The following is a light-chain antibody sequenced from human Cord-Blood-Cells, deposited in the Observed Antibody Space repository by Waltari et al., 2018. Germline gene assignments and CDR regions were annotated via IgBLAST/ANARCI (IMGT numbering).Light chain of an antibody. CDR2: AAS. J-gene: IGKJ3*01. CDR3: QQSYSTPFT. V-gene: IGKV1-39*01. Sequence: DIQMTQSPSSLSASVGDRVTITCLASQSISSYLNWYQQKPGKAPKLLIYAASSLQSGVLSSFSGSGSGADITLTISSLQADDFAAYYAQQSYSTPFTSGSWTKVDIK. CDR1: QSISSY.